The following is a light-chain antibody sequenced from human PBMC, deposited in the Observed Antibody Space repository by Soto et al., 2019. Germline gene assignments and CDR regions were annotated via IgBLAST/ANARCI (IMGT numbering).Light chain of an antibody. CDR2: ELT. CDR3: CSYAGRYV. Sequence: QSALTQPRSVSGSPGQSVTISRTGTSSDVGTSNFVSWYQHHPGRAPKLLIYELTKRPSGVPDRFSGSKSGNTASLIISGLQAEDEADYYCCSYAGRYVFGTGTKLTVL. V-gene: IGLV2-11*01. J-gene: IGLJ1*01. CDR1: SSDVGTSNF.